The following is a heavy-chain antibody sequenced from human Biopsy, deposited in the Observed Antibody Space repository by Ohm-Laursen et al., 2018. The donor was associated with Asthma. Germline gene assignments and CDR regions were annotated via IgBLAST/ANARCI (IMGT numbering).Heavy chain of an antibody. J-gene: IGHJ4*02. CDR2: GGSYYDGGIK. CDR1: GFTFRSYA. V-gene: IGHV3-30-3*01. CDR3: ARDVMEWYLPAFDF. D-gene: IGHD3-3*01. Sequence: SLRLSCSASGFTFRSYAMHWVRQAPGKELEWVAVGGSYYDGGIKYYADSVNGRFTVSRDDSKNTLYLQMNSLRPDDTAVYYCARDVMEWYLPAFDFWGQGTLVTVSS.